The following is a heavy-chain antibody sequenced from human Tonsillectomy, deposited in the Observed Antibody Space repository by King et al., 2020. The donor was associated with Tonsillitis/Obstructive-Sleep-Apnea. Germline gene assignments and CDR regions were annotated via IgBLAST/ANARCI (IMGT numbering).Heavy chain of an antibody. J-gene: IGHJ3*02. V-gene: IGHV4-34*01. Sequence: VQLQQWGAGLLKPSETLSLTCAVYGGSFSGYYWSWIRQPPGKGLEWIGEINHSGSTNYNPSLKSRVTISVDTSKNQFSLKLSSVTAADMAVYYCARDHIVVVIATSNAFDIWGQGTMVTVSS. CDR1: GGSFSGYY. CDR3: ARDHIVVVIATSNAFDI. CDR2: INHSGST. D-gene: IGHD2-21*01.